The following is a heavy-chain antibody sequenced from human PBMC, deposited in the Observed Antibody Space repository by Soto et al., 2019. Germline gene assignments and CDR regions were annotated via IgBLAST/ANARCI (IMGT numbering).Heavy chain of an antibody. D-gene: IGHD3-10*01. CDR1: GVSTSSYY. CDR2: IYYSGST. Sequence: SETLSLTCSVSGVSTSSYYWSWIRQPPGKGLEWIGYIYYSGSTNYNPSLKSRVTISVDTSKKQFSLKLSSVTAADTAGYYCARDFNGSGSYPAWFDPWGQGTLVIVSS. J-gene: IGHJ5*02. V-gene: IGHV4-59*01. CDR3: ARDFNGSGSYPAWFDP.